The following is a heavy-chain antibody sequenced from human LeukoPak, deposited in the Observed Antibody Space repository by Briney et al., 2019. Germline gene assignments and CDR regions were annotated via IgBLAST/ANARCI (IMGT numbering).Heavy chain of an antibody. CDR1: GFTFSVAA. CDR2: ISASGEST. Sequence: PGGCLRLSCADSGFTFSVAAMTWVRPAPGKGLEWVSLISASGESTYYADSVKGRFTISRDNSTNTLSMQKNSLRVEDTALYFCAKDIQLSTWGRGTMVTVSS. D-gene: IGHD5-24*01. J-gene: IGHJ3*01. V-gene: IGHV3-23*01. CDR3: AKDIQLST.